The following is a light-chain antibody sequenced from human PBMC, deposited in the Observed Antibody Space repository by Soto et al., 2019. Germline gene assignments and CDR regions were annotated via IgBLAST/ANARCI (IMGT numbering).Light chain of an antibody. J-gene: IGKJ2*01. CDR2: ATS. CDR1: QGIGNW. Sequence: IQLTQSPSSVSASVGDRVTITCRASQGIGNWLAWYQQKPGKAPNLLIYATSSLQSGASSRFSGAGSGTEFTLTISSLQAEDFATYFCQQANSFPYTFGQGTKVE. CDR3: QQANSFPYT. V-gene: IGKV1-12*01.